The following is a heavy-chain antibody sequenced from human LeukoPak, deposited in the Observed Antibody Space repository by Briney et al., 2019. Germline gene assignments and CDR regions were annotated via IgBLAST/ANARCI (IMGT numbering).Heavy chain of an antibody. D-gene: IGHD3-10*01. J-gene: IGHJ4*02. CDR1: GGAISSGGYS. CDR3: ARTMVRGVKRYYFDY. V-gene: IGHV4-30-2*01. Sequence: SETRSLTCAVFGGAISSGGYSWSWIRQPPGKGLEWIGYIYHSGSTYYNPSLKSRVTISVDRSKNQFSLKLSSVTAADTVVYYCARTMVRGVKRYYFDYWGQGTLVTVSS. CDR2: IYHSGST.